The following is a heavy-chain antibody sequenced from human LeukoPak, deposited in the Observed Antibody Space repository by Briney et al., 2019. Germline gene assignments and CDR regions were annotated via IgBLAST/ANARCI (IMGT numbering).Heavy chain of an antibody. D-gene: IGHD6-13*01. Sequence: GGSLRLSCAASGFTFSSYAMSWVRQAPGKGLEWVSAISGSGGSTYYADSVKGRFTISRDNSKNTLYLQMNSLRAEDTAVYYCAKAGRRSCIAAEGAHWFQHWGQGTLVTVSS. V-gene: IGHV3-23*01. CDR2: ISGSGGST. CDR3: AKAGRRSCIAAEGAHWFQH. CDR1: GFTFSSYA. J-gene: IGHJ1*01.